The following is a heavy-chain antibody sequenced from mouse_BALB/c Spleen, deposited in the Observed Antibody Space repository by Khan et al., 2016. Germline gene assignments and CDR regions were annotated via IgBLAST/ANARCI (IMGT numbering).Heavy chain of an antibody. CDR3: VRWEYYYGRSYGWFAY. J-gene: IGHJ3*01. CDR2: INPNTGYT. V-gene: IGHV1-7*01. D-gene: IGHD1-1*01. Sequence: QVQLQQSGAELAKPGASVKMSCKASGYTFTDYWMHWIKQRPGQGLEWIGYINPNTGYTEYNQKFKDKATLTADKSSSTAYMQLSSLTSEDSAVYYCVRWEYYYGRSYGWFAYWGQGTLVTVSA. CDR1: GYTFTDYW.